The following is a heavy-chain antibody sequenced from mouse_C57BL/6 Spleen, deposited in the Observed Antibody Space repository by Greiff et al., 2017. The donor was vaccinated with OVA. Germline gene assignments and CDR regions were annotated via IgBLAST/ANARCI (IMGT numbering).Heavy chain of an antibody. CDR3: AREKDYGSSYDAMDY. Sequence: VQLQESGPELVKPGASVKISCKASGYAFSSSWMNWVKQRPGKGLEWIGRIYPGDGDTNYNGKFKGTATLTADKSSSTAYMQLSSLTSEDSAVYFCAREKDYGSSYDAMDYWGQGTSVTVSS. J-gene: IGHJ4*01. CDR1: GYAFSSSW. V-gene: IGHV1-82*01. CDR2: IYPGDGDT. D-gene: IGHD1-1*01.